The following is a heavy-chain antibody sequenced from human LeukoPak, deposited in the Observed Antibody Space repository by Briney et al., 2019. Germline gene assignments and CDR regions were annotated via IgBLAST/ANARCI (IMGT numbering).Heavy chain of an antibody. V-gene: IGHV3-23*01. CDR1: GFTFNSFV. J-gene: IGHJ4*02. CDR3: ARWETTVTTLDY. CDR2: ISGSDGSS. D-gene: IGHD4-17*01. Sequence: PGGSLRLSCAASGFTFNSFVMNWVRQAPGKGLEWVSSISGSDGSSHYADFVKGRFTISRDNSKNTLYLQMNSLRAEDTAVYYCARWETTVTTLDYWGQGTLVTVSS.